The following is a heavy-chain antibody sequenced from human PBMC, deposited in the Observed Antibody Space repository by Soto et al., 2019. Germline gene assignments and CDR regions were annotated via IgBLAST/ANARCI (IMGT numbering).Heavy chain of an antibody. CDR1: GCTVSNYA. V-gene: IGHV3-23*01. J-gene: IGHJ4*02. D-gene: IGHD1-26*01. CDR2: ISNSFSDGNT. Sequence: LSLCCAASGCTVSNYAMNWVRKAQGKGLEWVSAISNSFSDGNTHYADSVKGRITISRDNDKNTVFLEMNSLRAEDTAVYYCANVFSPEGANYFDYCGQGTLVTVSS. CDR3: ANVFSPEGANYFDY.